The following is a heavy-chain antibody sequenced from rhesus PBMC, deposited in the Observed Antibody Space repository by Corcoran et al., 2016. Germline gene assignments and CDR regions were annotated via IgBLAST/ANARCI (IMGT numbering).Heavy chain of an antibody. CDR1: GGSISSNY. J-gene: IGHJ4*01. D-gene: IGHD6-25*01. Sequence: QLQLQESGPGLVKPSETLSLTCAVSGGSISSNYWSWIRQPPGKGLEWIGRISGSGGSPDYNPSLKGRVTISPAASKNQFSLKLSSVTAADTAVYYCARGGYSGSWNLGYFDYWGQGVLVTVSS. V-gene: IGHV4-173*01. CDR2: ISGSGGSP. CDR3: ARGGYSGSWNLGYFDY.